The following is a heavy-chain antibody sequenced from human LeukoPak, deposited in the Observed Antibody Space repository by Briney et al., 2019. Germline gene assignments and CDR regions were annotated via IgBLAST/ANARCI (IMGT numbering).Heavy chain of an antibody. Sequence: SETLSLTCTVSGGSISSYYWSWIRQPPGKGLEWIGYIYYSGSTNYNPSLKSPVTISVDTSKNQFSLKLSSVTAADTAVYYCARGIFGVVPKTFDYWGQGTLVTVSS. CDR1: GGSISSYY. CDR3: ARGIFGVVPKTFDY. CDR2: IYYSGST. D-gene: IGHD3-3*01. J-gene: IGHJ4*02. V-gene: IGHV4-59*01.